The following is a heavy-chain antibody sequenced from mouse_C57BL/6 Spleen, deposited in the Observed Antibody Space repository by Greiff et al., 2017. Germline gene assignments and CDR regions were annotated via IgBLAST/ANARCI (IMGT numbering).Heavy chain of an antibody. CDR3: ARNNYYGSRGYFDY. Sequence: EVHLVESGGGLVKPGGSLKLSCAASGFTFSDYGMNWVRQAPEKGLEWVAYISSGSSTIYYADTVKGRFTISRDNAKNTLFLQMTSLRSEDTAMYYCARNNYYGSRGYFDYWGQGTTLTVSS. J-gene: IGHJ2*01. CDR2: ISSGSSTI. V-gene: IGHV5-17*01. D-gene: IGHD1-1*01. CDR1: GFTFSDYG.